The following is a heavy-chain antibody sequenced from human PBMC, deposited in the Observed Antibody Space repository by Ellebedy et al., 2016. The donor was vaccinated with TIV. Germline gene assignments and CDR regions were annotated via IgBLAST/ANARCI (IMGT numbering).Heavy chain of an antibody. D-gene: IGHD4-17*01. Sequence: SETLSLTCTVSGASMGSYYWHWIRQTPGKGLEYIGYIYYSGSTNYIPSLKSRVTISADTSKNQVSLKLTSVTAADTAVYYCARGVTTIGSWGQGTLVTVSS. CDR2: IYYSGST. CDR3: ARGVTTIGS. V-gene: IGHV4-59*01. CDR1: GASMGSYY. J-gene: IGHJ4*02.